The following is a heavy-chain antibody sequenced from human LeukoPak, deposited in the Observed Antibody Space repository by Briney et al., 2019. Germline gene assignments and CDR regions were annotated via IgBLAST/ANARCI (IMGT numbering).Heavy chain of an antibody. D-gene: IGHD5-18*01. J-gene: IGHJ4*02. CDR3: AREPGGYSYGYPFDY. CDR2: ISAYNGNT. CDR1: GYTFTSYG. Sequence: GASVKVSCKASGYTFTSYGISWVRQAPGQGLEWMGWISAYNGNTNYAQKLQGRVTMTRDTSISTAYMELSRLRSDDTAVYYCAREPGGYSYGYPFDYWGQGTLVTVSS. V-gene: IGHV1-18*01.